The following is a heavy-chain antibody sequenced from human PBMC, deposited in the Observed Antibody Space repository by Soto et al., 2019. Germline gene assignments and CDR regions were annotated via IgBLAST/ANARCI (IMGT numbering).Heavy chain of an antibody. V-gene: IGHV3-21*04. Sequence: PGGSLRLSCAASGFTFSSYSMNWVRQAPGKGLEWVSSISSSSSYIYYADSVKGRFTISRDNAKNSLYLQMNSLRAEDTAVYYCAKGPSSTSSYYFDYWGQGTLVTVSS. D-gene: IGHD2-2*01. J-gene: IGHJ4*02. CDR3: AKGPSSTSSYYFDY. CDR2: ISSSSSYI. CDR1: GFTFSSYS.